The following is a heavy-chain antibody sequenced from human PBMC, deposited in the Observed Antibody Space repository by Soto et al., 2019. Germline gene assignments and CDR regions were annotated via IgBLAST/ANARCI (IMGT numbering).Heavy chain of an antibody. D-gene: IGHD4-4*01. V-gene: IGHV4-59*08. Sequence: QVQLQESGPGLVQPSETLSLTCTVSGGSITGYYWSWIRQPPGKGPEWIGNIHYSGSTNYNPSLKCRVTIPVHTSKNQFSLRLSSVTAAETAVYYCARHSYYSNPLRFDPWGQGTLVTVSS. J-gene: IGHJ5*02. CDR3: ARHSYYSNPLRFDP. CDR1: GGSITGYY. CDR2: IHYSGST.